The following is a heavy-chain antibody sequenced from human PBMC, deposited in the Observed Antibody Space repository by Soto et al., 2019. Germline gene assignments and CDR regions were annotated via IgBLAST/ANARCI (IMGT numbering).Heavy chain of an antibody. J-gene: IGHJ3*02. CDR1: GFTFSSYW. CDR2: IKQDGSEK. V-gene: IGHV3-7*03. Sequence: GGSLTLSCAASGFTFSSYWMSWVRQAPGKGLEWVANIKQDGSEKYYVDSVKGRFTISRDNAKNSLYLQMNSLRAEDTAVYYCARDSVGVVVAATDAFDIWGQGTMVTVSS. CDR3: ARDSVGVVVAATDAFDI. D-gene: IGHD2-15*01.